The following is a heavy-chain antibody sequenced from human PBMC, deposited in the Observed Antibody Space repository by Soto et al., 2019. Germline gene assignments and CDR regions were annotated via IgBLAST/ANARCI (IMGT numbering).Heavy chain of an antibody. J-gene: IGHJ4*02. D-gene: IGHD3-10*01. Sequence: PGGSLRLSCAASGFTFSSYSMNWVRQAPGKGLEWVSSISSSSSYIYYADSVKGRFTISRDNAKNSLYLQMNSLRAEDTAVYYCASSDHISDRGETNDYWGQGTLVTVSS. CDR3: ASSDHISDRGETNDY. V-gene: IGHV3-21*01. CDR2: ISSSSSYI. CDR1: GFTFSSYS.